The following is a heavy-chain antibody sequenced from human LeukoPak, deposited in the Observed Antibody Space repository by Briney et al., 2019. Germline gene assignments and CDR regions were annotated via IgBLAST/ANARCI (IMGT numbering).Heavy chain of an antibody. J-gene: IGHJ4*02. CDR2: ISAYNGNT. Sequence: ASVKVSCKASGYTFTSCGISWVRQAPGQGPEWMGWISAYNGNTNYAQKLQGRVTMTTDTSTSTAYMELRSLRSDDTAVYYCARVRPGTTPDYWGQGTLVTVSS. V-gene: IGHV1-18*01. CDR1: GYTFTSCG. CDR3: ARVRPGTTPDY. D-gene: IGHD1-7*01.